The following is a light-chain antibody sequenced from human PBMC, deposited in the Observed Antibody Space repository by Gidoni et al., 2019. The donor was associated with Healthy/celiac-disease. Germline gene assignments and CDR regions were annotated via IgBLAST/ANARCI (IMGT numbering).Light chain of an antibody. J-gene: IGKJ4*01. CDR1: QSLLHSDGKTY. CDR3: MQSIQLLPT. CDR2: EVS. V-gene: IGKV2D-29*02. Sequence: DIVMTQTPLSLSVTPGQPASISCKSSQSLLHSDGKTYFWYLQKPGQSPQLLIYEVSNRFSGVPERFSGSGSGTDFTLKISRVEAEDVGVYYCMQSIQLLPTFGGGTKVEIK.